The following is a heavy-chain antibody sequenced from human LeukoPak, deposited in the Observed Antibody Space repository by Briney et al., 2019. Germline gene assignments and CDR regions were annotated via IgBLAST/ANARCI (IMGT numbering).Heavy chain of an antibody. CDR1: GGSISSGGYY. Sequence: PSETLSLTRTVSGGSISSGGYYWSWIRQPPGKGLEWIGYIYHSGSTYYNPSLKSRVTISVDRSKNQFSLKLSSVTAADTAVYYCARDRGYSSSPGTLDIWGQGTMVTVSS. CDR2: IYHSGST. D-gene: IGHD6-13*01. CDR3: ARDRGYSSSPGTLDI. J-gene: IGHJ3*02. V-gene: IGHV4-30-2*01.